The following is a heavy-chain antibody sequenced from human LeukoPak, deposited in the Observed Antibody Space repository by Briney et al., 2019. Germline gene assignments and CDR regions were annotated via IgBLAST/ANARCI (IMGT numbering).Heavy chain of an antibody. CDR3: ANGLQKRGGWTGY. D-gene: IGHD6-19*01. CDR2: ISGSGGST. Sequence: QPGGSLRLSCAASGFTFSSYAMSWVRQAPGKGLEWVSAISGSGGSTYYADSVKGRFTISRDNSKNTLYLQMNSLRAEDTAVYYCANGLQKRGGWTGYWGQGTLVTVSS. V-gene: IGHV3-23*01. J-gene: IGHJ4*02. CDR1: GFTFSSYA.